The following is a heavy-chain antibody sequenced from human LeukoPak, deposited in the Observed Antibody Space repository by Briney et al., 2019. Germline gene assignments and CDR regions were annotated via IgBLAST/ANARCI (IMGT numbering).Heavy chain of an antibody. CDR1: GFTFSTYA. D-gene: IGHD4-23*01. CDR3: AKERGPGVWELHD. J-gene: IGHJ1*01. CDR2: ITGSCGTT. V-gene: IGHV3-23*01. Sequence: GVSLRLSCAASGFTFSTYAMSWLRQAPGKGLEWVSLITGSCGTTYDADSVKGRFTIFRDNSKNTLFLHMNSLRADDTAVYYCAKERGPGVWELHDWGQGTLVTVAS.